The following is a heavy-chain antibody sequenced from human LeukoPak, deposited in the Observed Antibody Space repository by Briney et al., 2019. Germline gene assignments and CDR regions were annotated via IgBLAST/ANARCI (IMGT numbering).Heavy chain of an antibody. CDR2: ISWNSGSI. Sequence: GGSLRLSCAASGFTFDDYAMHWVRQAPGKGLEWVSGISWNSGSIGYADSVKGRFTISRDNAKNSLYLQMNSLRAEDTAVYYCARRQGSYFDTSGYYYGWGQGTLVTVSS. D-gene: IGHD3-22*01. CDR3: ARRQGSYFDTSGYYYG. V-gene: IGHV3-9*01. CDR1: GFTFDDYA. J-gene: IGHJ4*02.